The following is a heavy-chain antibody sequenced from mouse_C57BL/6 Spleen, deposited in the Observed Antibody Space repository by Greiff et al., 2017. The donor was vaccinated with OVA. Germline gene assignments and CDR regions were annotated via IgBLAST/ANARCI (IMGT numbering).Heavy chain of an antibody. CDR1: GYTFTSYW. CDR2: IDPSDSYT. V-gene: IGHV1-59*01. D-gene: IGHD2-1*01. J-gene: IGHJ2*01. CDR3: ESWDYGNFHFDY. Sequence: QVQLQQPGAELVRPGTSVKLSCKASGYTFTSYWMHWVKQRPGQGLEWIGVIDPSDSYTNYNQKFKGKATLTVDTSSSTAYMQLSSLTSEDSAVYDCESWDYGNFHFDYWGQGTTLTVSS.